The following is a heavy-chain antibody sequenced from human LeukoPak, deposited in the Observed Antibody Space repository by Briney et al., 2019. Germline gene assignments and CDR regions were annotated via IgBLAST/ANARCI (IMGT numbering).Heavy chain of an antibody. CDR1: GFTFSSYA. J-gene: IGHJ4*02. D-gene: IGHD4-17*01. Sequence: GGSLRLSCAASGFTFSSYAMSWVRQAPGKGLEWVSAISGSGGSTYYADSVKGRFTISRDNSKNTLYLQMNSLRAEDTAVYYCAKDKGYGDYVMGYFDYWGQGTLVTVSS. V-gene: IGHV3-23*01. CDR3: AKDKGYGDYVMGYFDY. CDR2: ISGSGGST.